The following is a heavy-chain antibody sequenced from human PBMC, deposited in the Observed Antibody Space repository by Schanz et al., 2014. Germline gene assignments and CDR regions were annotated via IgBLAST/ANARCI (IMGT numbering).Heavy chain of an antibody. J-gene: IGHJ4*02. D-gene: IGHD5-12*01. CDR2: INPNSGET. CDR3: ARARYTGYDCSGY. V-gene: IGHV1-2*02. CDR1: GYSFTEYF. Sequence: QVQLVQSGAEVKKPGASVKVSCLASGYSFTEYFLHWVRQAPGQGLEWMGWINPNSGETNYEQKCKGRVTLTSDTSISTAFMELSGLTSDDTATYFCARARYTGYDCSGYWGQGTLLIVSS.